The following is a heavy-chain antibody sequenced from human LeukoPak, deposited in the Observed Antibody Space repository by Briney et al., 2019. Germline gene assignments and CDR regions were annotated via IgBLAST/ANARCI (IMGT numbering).Heavy chain of an antibody. CDR1: GGSISSGSYY. CDR3: ARARTSKYGSGSYLYYYYYYMDV. Sequence: SQTLPLTCTVSGGSISSGSYYWSWIRQPPGKGLEWIGYIYYSGSTNYNPSLKSRVTISVDTSKNQFSLKLSSVTAADTAVYYCARARTSKYGSGSYLYYYYYYMDVWGKGTTVTISS. D-gene: IGHD3-10*01. V-gene: IGHV4-61*01. J-gene: IGHJ6*03. CDR2: IYYSGST.